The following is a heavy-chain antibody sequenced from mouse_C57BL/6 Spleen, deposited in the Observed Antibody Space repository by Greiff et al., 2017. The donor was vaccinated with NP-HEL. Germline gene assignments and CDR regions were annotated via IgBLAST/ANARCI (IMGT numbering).Heavy chain of an antibody. CDR3: AREANFDY. CDR2: ISDGGSYT. V-gene: IGHV5-4*01. CDR1: GFTFSSYA. Sequence: EVKLVESGGGLVKPGGSLKLSCAASGFTFSSYAMSWVRQTPEKRLEWVATISDGGSYTYYPDNVKGRFTISRDNAKNNLYLQMSHLKSEVTAMYYCAREANFDYWGQGTTLTVSS. J-gene: IGHJ2*01. D-gene: IGHD1-2*01.